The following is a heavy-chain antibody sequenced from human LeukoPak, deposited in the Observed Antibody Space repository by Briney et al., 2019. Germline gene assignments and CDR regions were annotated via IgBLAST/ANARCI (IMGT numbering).Heavy chain of an antibody. CDR2: IYYSGST. CDR1: GGSVSSYF. Sequence: SETLSLTCTVSGGSVSSYFWSWIRQPAGKGLEWIGYIYYSGSTNYNPSLKSRVTISVDTSKNQFSLKLSSVTAADTAVYYCARELSSGWYGDYYYGMDVWGQGTTVTVSS. D-gene: IGHD6-19*01. V-gene: IGHV4-59*02. CDR3: ARELSSGWYGDYYYGMDV. J-gene: IGHJ6*02.